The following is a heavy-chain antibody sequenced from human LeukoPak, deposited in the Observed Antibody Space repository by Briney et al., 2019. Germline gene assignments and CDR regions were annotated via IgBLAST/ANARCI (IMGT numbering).Heavy chain of an antibody. V-gene: IGHV3-30*04. CDR2: ISYDGSNK. CDR3: ASGVTIFGVVIDYFDY. Sequence: GRSLRLFCAASGFTFSSYAMHWVRQAPGKGLEWVAVISYDGSNKYYADSVKGRFTTSRDNSKNTLYLQMNSLRAEDTAVYYCASGVTIFGVVIDYFDYWGQGTLVTVSS. J-gene: IGHJ4*02. D-gene: IGHD3-3*01. CDR1: GFTFSSYA.